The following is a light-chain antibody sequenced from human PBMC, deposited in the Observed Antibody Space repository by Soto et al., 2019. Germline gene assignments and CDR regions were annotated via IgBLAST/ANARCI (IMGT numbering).Light chain of an antibody. CDR1: SSNIGNSF. J-gene: IGLJ2*01. CDR3: GTWDSSLSAVV. V-gene: IGLV1-51*01. CDR2: DNN. Sequence: QAVVTQPPSVSAAPGQTVAISCSGSSSNIGNSFVSWYQQLPGTAPTLLVYDNNKRPSGIPDRFSGSKSGTSATLGITGLQTGDEADYYCGTWDSSLSAVVFGGGTKLTVL.